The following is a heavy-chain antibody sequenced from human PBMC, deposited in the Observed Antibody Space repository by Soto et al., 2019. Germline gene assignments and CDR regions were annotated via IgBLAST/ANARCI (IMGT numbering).Heavy chain of an antibody. J-gene: IGHJ4*02. D-gene: IGHD6-13*01. CDR2: IYYSGST. CDR3: ARGRYRSSWFGRYFDY. V-gene: IGHV4-31*03. Sequence: SETLSLTCTFSVGSISSGGYYCSWIGQHPWKGLEWIGYIYYSGSTYYNPSLKSRVTISVDTSKNQFSLKLSSVTAADTAVYYCARGRYRSSWFGRYFDYLGQGTLVTVSS. CDR1: VGSISSGGYY.